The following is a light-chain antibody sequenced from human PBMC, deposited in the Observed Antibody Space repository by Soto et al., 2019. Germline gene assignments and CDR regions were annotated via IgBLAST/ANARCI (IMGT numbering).Light chain of an antibody. J-gene: IGKJ4*01. CDR3: QQYHNTLPLT. CDR1: QSVLYSSNNKNY. V-gene: IGKV4-1*01. Sequence: DIVMTQSPDSLAVSLGERATINYKSSQSVLYSSNNKNYLAWYQQKPGQPPKLLIYWASTRESGVPDRFSGSGSGTDFTLTISSLQAEDVAVYYCQQYHNTLPLTFGGGTKVEIK. CDR2: WAS.